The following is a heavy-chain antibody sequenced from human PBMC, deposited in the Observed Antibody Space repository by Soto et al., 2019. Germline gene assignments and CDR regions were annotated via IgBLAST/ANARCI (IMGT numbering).Heavy chain of an antibody. CDR3: ARHGKYQLIEGNWFDH. CDR1: GGSISSSSYY. Sequence: PSETLSLTCTVSGGSISSSSYYWGWILHPPGKGLEWIGSIYYSGSTYYNPSLKSRVNISVDTSKNQFSLKLSSVTAADTAVYYCARHGKYQLIEGNWFDHWGQGTLVTVSS. D-gene: IGHD2-2*01. J-gene: IGHJ5*02. CDR2: IYYSGST. V-gene: IGHV4-39*01.